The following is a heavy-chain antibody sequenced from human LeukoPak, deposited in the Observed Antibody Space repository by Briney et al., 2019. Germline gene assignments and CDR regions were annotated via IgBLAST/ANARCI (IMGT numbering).Heavy chain of an antibody. CDR3: ARSFYSNYARVDY. J-gene: IGHJ4*02. CDR2: ISSSSSYI. Sequence: GGSLRLSCAASGFTVSSNYMSWVRQAPGKGLEWVSSISSSSSYIYYADSVKGRFTISRDNAKNSLYLQMNSLRAEDTAVYYCARSFYSNYARVDYWGQGTLVTVSS. CDR1: GFTVSSNY. V-gene: IGHV3-21*01. D-gene: IGHD4-11*01.